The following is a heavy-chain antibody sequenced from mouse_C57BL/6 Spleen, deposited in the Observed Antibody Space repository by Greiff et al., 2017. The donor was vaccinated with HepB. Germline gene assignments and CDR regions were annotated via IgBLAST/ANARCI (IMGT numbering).Heavy chain of an antibody. D-gene: IGHD2-5*01. J-gene: IGHJ2*01. Sequence: EVQLVESGGGLVKPGGSLKLSCAASGFTFSSYAMSWVRQTPEKRLEWVATISDGGSYTYYPDNVKGRFTISRDNAKNNLYLQMSHLKSEDTAMYYCARESGAYYSNSYFDYWGQGTTLTVSS. CDR3: ARESGAYYSNSYFDY. CDR2: ISDGGSYT. V-gene: IGHV5-4*01. CDR1: GFTFSSYA.